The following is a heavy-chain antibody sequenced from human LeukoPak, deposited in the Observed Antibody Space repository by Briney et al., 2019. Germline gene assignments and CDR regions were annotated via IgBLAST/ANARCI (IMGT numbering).Heavy chain of an antibody. CDR2: TNRRGDIT. CDR1: GYTFGDYG. CDR3: ARRRDSGSLQHFDY. Sequence: GGSLRLSCAASGYTFGDYGMSGVRQVPGKGLEWVSGTNRRGDITGYADFVKGRFTISRDNAKNSLYLQMNSLRAEDTAVYYCARRRDSGSLQHFDYWGQGTLVTVSS. J-gene: IGHJ4*02. V-gene: IGHV3-20*04. D-gene: IGHD1-26*01.